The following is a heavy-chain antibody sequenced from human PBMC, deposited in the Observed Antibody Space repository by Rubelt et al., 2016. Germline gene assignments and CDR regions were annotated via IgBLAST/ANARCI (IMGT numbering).Heavy chain of an antibody. CDR3: TTDTAMDNDFDY. CDR2: LKSKTAGGTT. CDR1: GFTFSNAW. Sequence: EVQLVESGGGLVKPGGSLRLSCAASGFTFSNAWMNWVRQAPGKGLEWVGRLKSKTAGGTTDYAAPVKRRFTISRDDSKTRLYRQMDRLKTEDTAVYYCTTDTAMDNDFDYWGQGTLVTVSS. J-gene: IGHJ4*02. D-gene: IGHD5-18*01. V-gene: IGHV3-15*07.